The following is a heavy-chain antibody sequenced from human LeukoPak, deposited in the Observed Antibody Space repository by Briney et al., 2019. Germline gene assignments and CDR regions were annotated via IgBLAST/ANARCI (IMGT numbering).Heavy chain of an antibody. CDR3: ARHSYDSSGYPPDY. V-gene: IGHV5-51*01. Sequence: GESLKISCKGSGYSFSTYWIGRVRQMPGKGLEWMGIIYPGDSDTRYSPSFEGQVTISADKSISTAYLQWSSLKASDTAMFYCARHSYDSSGYPPDYWGQGTLVTVSS. CDR1: GYSFSTYW. D-gene: IGHD3-22*01. J-gene: IGHJ4*02. CDR2: IYPGDSDT.